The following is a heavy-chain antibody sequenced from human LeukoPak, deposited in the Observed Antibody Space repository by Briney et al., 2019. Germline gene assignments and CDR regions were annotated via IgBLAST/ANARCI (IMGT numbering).Heavy chain of an antibody. D-gene: IGHD3-16*02. Sequence: ASVKVPCKASGYTFTGYYMHWVRQAPGQGLEWMGWINPNSGGTNYAQKFQGRVTMTRDTSISTAYMELSRLRSDDTAVYYCARVGVWGSYRYPDYWGQGTLVTVSS. CDR3: ARVGVWGSYRYPDY. CDR2: INPNSGGT. V-gene: IGHV1-2*02. J-gene: IGHJ4*02. CDR1: GYTFTGYY.